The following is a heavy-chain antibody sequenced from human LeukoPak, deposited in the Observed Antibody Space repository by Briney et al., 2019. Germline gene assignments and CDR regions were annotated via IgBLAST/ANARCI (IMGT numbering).Heavy chain of an antibody. CDR3: AKSRAALVVRGVGPHS. J-gene: IGHJ4*02. Sequence: GGSLRLPCAASEFTFNSYAMSWVRQAPGKGLEWVSTIAGSGGSTYYADSVKGRFTISRDNSNNALYLQMDSLRPEDTAVYYCAKSRAALVVRGVGPHSWGQGTLVTVSS. CDR2: IAGSGGST. CDR1: EFTFNSYA. D-gene: IGHD3-10*01. V-gene: IGHV3-23*01.